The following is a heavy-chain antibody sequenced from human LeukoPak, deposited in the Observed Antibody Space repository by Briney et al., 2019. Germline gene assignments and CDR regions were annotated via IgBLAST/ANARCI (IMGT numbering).Heavy chain of an antibody. Sequence: GGSLRLSCAASGFTFSSYSMNWVRQAPGKGLEWVAEIRHDGSEKHHVDSVTGRFTISRDNAKNSLYLQMYSLRAEDTAVYYCARRTPLASVFDSWGQGTLVTVSS. CDR3: ARRTPLASVFDS. CDR1: GFTFSSYS. D-gene: IGHD3-3*02. CDR2: IRHDGSEK. V-gene: IGHV3-7*01. J-gene: IGHJ4*02.